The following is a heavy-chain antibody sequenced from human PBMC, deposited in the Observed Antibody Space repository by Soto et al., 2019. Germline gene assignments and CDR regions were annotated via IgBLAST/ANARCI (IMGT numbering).Heavy chain of an antibody. CDR2: VSGAGITT. D-gene: IGHD1-20*01. CDR1: GFTLSNFA. CDR3: AKGSPRGLDNGNFDH. V-gene: IGHV3-23*04. J-gene: IGHJ4*01. Sequence: EVQLAESGGDLVKPGGSLRLSCAASGFTLSNFAMSWVRQAPGKGLEWVSVVSGAGITTKYAASVKGRFTVSRDNSKNTLSLQMGSLRDADTGIYYCAKGSPRGLDNGNFDHWGHGNLVTVSS.